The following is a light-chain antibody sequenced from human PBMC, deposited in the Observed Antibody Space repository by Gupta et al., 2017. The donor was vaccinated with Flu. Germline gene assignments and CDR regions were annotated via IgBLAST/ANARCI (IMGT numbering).Light chain of an antibody. CDR1: TSHIWSNC. Sequence: TSHIWSNCCFWYRHLPGTAPNLLIYRDNQRPSGVPDLFSAAKAGTSASRPISGLRSEVEGDYYCSAWDGSLTYVFGGGTKVTVL. CDR3: SAWDGSLTYV. V-gene: IGLV1-47*01. J-gene: IGLJ1*01. CDR2: RDN.